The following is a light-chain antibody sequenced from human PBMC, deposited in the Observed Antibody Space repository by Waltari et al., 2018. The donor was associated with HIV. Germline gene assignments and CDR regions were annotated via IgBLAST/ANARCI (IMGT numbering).Light chain of an antibody. Sequence: IQVTQSPSILASSVGARVTITCQARQNVDSWLAWYQQRTGHGPNLLIYKASILEYDVPVRFSGSGSGTNFTLTIISLHPDDFATYYCQQYNRDFYSFGQGTRLDLK. J-gene: IGKJ2*03. CDR1: QNVDSW. CDR3: QQYNRDFYS. V-gene: IGKV1-5*03. CDR2: KAS.